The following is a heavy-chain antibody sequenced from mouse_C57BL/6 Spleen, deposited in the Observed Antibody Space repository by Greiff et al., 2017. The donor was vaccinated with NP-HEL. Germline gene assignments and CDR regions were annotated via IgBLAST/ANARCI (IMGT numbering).Heavy chain of an antibody. V-gene: IGHV1-15*01. J-gene: IGHJ2*01. Sequence: QVQLQQSGAELVRPGASVTLSCKASGYTFTDYEMHWVKQTPVHGLEWIGAIDPETGGTAYNQKFKGKAILTADKSSSTASMELRSLTAEDSAVYYCTRSIRYWGQGTTLTVSS. D-gene: IGHD2-3*01. CDR3: TRSIRY. CDR2: IDPETGGT. CDR1: GYTFTDYE.